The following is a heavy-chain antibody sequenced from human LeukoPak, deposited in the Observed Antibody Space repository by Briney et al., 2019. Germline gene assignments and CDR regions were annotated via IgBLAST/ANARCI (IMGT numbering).Heavy chain of an antibody. CDR1: GYTFTGYY. J-gene: IGHJ4*02. CDR3: ARAYYDFWSGRESPVDY. V-gene: IGHV1-2*02. Sequence: GASVKVSCKASGYTFTGYYMHWVRQAPGQGLEWMGWINPNSGGTNYAQKFQGRVTMTRDTSISTAYMELSRLRSDDTAVYYCARAYYDFWSGRESPVDYWGQGTLVTVSS. D-gene: IGHD3-3*01. CDR2: INPNSGGT.